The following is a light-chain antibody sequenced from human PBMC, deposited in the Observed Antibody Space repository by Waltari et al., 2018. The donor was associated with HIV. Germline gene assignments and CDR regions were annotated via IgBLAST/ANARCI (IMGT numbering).Light chain of an antibody. V-gene: IGKV2-30*01. CDR1: QSLVFSDGNTY. CDR2: KVS. CDR3: MQGTHWPPWT. J-gene: IGKJ1*01. Sequence: DVVLTQSPLSLPVTLGQPASISCRSSQSLVFSDGNTYLNWFQQRPGQAPRRLIYKVSNRDSGVPDRFSGSGSGTDFTLKISRVEPEDVGVYFCMQGTHWPPWTFSQGTMVEIK.